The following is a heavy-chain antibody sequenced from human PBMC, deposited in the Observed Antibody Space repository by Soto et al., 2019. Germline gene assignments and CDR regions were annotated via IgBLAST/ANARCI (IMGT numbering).Heavy chain of an antibody. V-gene: IGHV3-21*06. Sequence: EVQLVESGGGLVKPGGSLRLSCAVTGFALSDYDMHWVRQAPGKGLEWVSSIGRSTTYVYHADSVKGRFIISTDNAQNSLFLQLKSLSAEDTAVDYWGRSGGARAFDIWGQGTMVTVSS. CDR2: IGRSTTYV. D-gene: IGHD2-8*02. CDR3: GRSGGARAFDI. J-gene: IGHJ3*02. CDR1: GFALSDYD.